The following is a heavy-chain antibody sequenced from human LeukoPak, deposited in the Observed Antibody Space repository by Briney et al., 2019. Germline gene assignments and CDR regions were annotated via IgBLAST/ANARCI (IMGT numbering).Heavy chain of an antibody. CDR3: ASRPYGFLGPFDY. J-gene: IGHJ4*02. CDR1: RSTFSNYE. Sequence: PGGSLRLSCAVPRSTFSNYEINWVRQAPGKGLEWISYISSSGGTIYYADSVKGRFTISRDNAKNSLYLQMNSLRAEDTAVYYCASRPYGFLGPFDYWGQGTLVTVSS. V-gene: IGHV3-48*03. D-gene: IGHD3/OR15-3a*01. CDR2: ISSSGGTI.